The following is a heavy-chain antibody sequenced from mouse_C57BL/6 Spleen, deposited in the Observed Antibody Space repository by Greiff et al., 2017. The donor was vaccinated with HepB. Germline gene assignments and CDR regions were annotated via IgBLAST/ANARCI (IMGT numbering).Heavy chain of an antibody. J-gene: IGHJ3*01. CDR3: ARTHYYGSSPRFAY. D-gene: IGHD1-1*01. CDR1: GYTFTSYW. CDR2: IHPNSGST. V-gene: IGHV1-64*01. Sequence: QVQLQQPGAELVKPGASVKLSCKASGYTFTSYWMHWVKQRPGQGLEWIGMIHPNSGSTNYNEKFKSKATLTVDKSSSTAYMQLSSLTSEDSAVYYCARTHYYGSSPRFAYWGQGTLVTVSA.